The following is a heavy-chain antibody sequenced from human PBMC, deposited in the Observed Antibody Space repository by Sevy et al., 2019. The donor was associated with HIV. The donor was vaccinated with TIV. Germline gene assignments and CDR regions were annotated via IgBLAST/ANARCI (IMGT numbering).Heavy chain of an antibody. CDR2: ISYDEAHK. V-gene: IGHV3-30*03. J-gene: IGHJ4*02. D-gene: IGHD6-13*01. Sequence: GGSLRLSCVTSGFTFRTSGMHWVRQSPGKGLEWVAIISYDEAHKNYADSVRGRFSISKDNSKNPLYLQMSSLKTEDTAVYYCAREYSAGFSFVSGAYRARGDYFDYWGQGTQVTVSS. CDR1: GFTFRTSG. CDR3: AREYSAGFSFVSGAYRARGDYFDY.